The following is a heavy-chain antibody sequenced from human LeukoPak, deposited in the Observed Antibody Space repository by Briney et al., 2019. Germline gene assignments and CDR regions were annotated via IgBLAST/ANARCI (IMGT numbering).Heavy chain of an antibody. CDR1: GFTFSIYS. Sequence: PGGSLRLSCVASGFTFSIYSMNWVRQAPGKGLEWVSSISTTSSYIYYADSVKGRFTISRDSAKTSLYLQMNSLRADDTAVYYCARGRYYPDNLRCKSPPDYWGQGTLVTVSS. CDR2: ISTTSSYI. D-gene: IGHD1-26*01. CDR3: ARGRYYPDNLRCKSPPDY. J-gene: IGHJ4*02. V-gene: IGHV3-21*01.